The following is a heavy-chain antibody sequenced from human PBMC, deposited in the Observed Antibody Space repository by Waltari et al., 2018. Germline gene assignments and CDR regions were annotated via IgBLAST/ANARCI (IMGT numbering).Heavy chain of an antibody. CDR1: GYSISRGYY. Sequence: QVQLQESGPGLVQPSETLSLTCSVAGYSISRGYYWGWLRQPQGKGLEWIGSIYHSGSTYYSPSLKSRVTISVDTSKNQFSLKLSSVTAADTAVYYCARALSGGDRPSWFDPWGQGTLVTVSS. D-gene: IGHD3-10*01. V-gene: IGHV4-38-2*02. CDR3: ARALSGGDRPSWFDP. J-gene: IGHJ5*02. CDR2: IYHSGST.